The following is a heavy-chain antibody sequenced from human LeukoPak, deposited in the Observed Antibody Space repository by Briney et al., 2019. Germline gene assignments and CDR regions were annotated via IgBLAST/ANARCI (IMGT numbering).Heavy chain of an antibody. J-gene: IGHJ6*02. CDR2: IYYSGST. V-gene: IGHV4-59*08. CDR3: ARLRIAVAGLYYYGMDV. CDR1: GGSISSYY. D-gene: IGHD6-19*01. Sequence: PSETLSLTCTVSGGSISSYYWSWIRQPPGKGLEWIGYIYYSGSTNYNPSLKSRVTISVDTSKNQFSLKLSSVTAADTAVYYCARLRIAVAGLYYYGMDVWGQGTTVTVSS.